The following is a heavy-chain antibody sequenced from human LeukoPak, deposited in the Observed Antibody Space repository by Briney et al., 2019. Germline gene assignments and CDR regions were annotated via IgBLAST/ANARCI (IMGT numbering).Heavy chain of an antibody. J-gene: IGHJ4*02. Sequence: GGSLRLSCATSGFAFSNQGMHWVRQAPGKGLEWVAAIWHDGNNKYYVDSVKGRFTISRDNSKNTVYLQMNSLRVEDTAVYYCARDSGDSSGYYPGYWGQGTLVTVSS. CDR3: ARDSGDSSGYYPGY. CDR2: IWHDGNNK. CDR1: GFAFSNQG. D-gene: IGHD3-22*01. V-gene: IGHV3-33*01.